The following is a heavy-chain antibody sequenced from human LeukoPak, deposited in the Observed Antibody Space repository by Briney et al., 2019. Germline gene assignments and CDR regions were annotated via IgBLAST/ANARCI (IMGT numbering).Heavy chain of an antibody. Sequence: PSETLSLTCTVSGGSISSYYWSWIRQPPGKGLEWIGYIYYSGSTNYNPSLKSRVTISVDTSKNQFSLKLSSVTAADTAVYYCARVRGLLLWFGELLYPNWFDPWGQGTLVTVSS. D-gene: IGHD3-10*01. V-gene: IGHV4-59*12. J-gene: IGHJ5*02. CDR1: GGSISSYY. CDR3: ARVRGLLLWFGELLYPNWFDP. CDR2: IYYSGST.